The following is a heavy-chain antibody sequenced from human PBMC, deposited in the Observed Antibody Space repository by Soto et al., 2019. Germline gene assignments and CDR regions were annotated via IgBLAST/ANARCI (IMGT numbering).Heavy chain of an antibody. CDR1: GGSISSSSYY. V-gene: IGHV4-39*01. Sequence: QLQLQESGPGLVKPSETLSLTCTVSGGSISSSSYYWGWIRQPPGKGLEWIGSIYYRGSTYYNPSLKGRVTISVDTSQNQFSLKLSSVSAADTAVSYCARRGSSSWYGYWGQGTLVTVSS. D-gene: IGHD6-13*01. CDR2: IYYRGST. CDR3: ARRGSSSWYGY. J-gene: IGHJ4*02.